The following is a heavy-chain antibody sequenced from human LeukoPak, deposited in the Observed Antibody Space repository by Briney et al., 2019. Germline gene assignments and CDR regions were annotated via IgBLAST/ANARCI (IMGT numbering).Heavy chain of an antibody. Sequence: GGSLRLSCAASGFTFRSYSMNWVRQAPGKELEWVSFISGMSSTIYYADSVKGRFTISRDNAKNSVYLQMNSLRDEDTAVYYCARDSSDAYNPEPGYWGQGTLVTVSS. CDR2: ISGMSSTI. V-gene: IGHV3-48*02. D-gene: IGHD1-1*01. J-gene: IGHJ4*02. CDR3: ARDSSDAYNPEPGY. CDR1: GFTFRSYS.